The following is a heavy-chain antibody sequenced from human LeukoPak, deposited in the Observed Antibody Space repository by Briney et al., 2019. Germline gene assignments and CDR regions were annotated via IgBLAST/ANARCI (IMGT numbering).Heavy chain of an antibody. Sequence: PSETLSLTCSVSSGSINNNNYYWGWIRQPPGMGLEWIGSIFHSGSTYYNPSLKSRVTISVDTSKKQFSLRLSSVTAADTAVYYCARRGRNTSGVYFDYWGQGIPVTVSS. D-gene: IGHD2/OR15-2a*01. V-gene: IGHV4-39*01. J-gene: IGHJ4*02. CDR1: SGSINNNNYY. CDR3: ARRGRNTSGVYFDY. CDR2: IFHSGST.